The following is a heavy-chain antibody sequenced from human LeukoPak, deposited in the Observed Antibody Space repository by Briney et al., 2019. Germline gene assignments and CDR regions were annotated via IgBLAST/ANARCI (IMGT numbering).Heavy chain of an antibody. CDR2: IRESGEST. Sequence: PGGSLRLSCAASGFSFSSYDMSWVRQAPGKGLEWVSAIRESGESTYYADSVKGRFTISRDNSRNMLFLQMSSLRAADTAVYYCALTGGSGSYWPYWGQGTLVTVSA. D-gene: IGHD3-10*01. J-gene: IGHJ4*02. V-gene: IGHV3-23*01. CDR1: GFSFSSYD. CDR3: ALTGGSGSYWPY.